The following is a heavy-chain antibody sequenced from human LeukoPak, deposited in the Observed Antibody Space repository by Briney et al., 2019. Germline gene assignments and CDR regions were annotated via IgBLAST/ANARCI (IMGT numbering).Heavy chain of an antibody. Sequence: GSLRLSCATSGFSFSSYAMSWVRQPPGKGLEWIGSIYYSGSTYYNPSLKSRVTISVDTSKNQFSLKLSSVTAADTAVYYCARAAEKWEQGGFDYWGQGTLVTVSS. D-gene: IGHD1-26*01. V-gene: IGHV4-39*07. J-gene: IGHJ4*02. CDR3: ARAAEKWEQGGFDY. CDR2: IYYSGST. CDR1: GFSFSSYA.